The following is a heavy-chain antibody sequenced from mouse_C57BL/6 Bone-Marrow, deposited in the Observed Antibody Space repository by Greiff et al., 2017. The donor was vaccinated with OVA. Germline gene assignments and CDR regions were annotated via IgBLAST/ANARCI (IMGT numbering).Heavy chain of an antibody. CDR3: AVTSAYCDY. Sequence: QVQLQQPGAELVRPGSSVKLSCTASGYTFTSYWMDWVKQRPGQGLEWIGNIYPSDSETHYNPKFKDKATLTVDKSSSTAYMQLSSLTSEDSAVYYCAVTSAYCDYWGQGTTLTVSS. D-gene: IGHD6-1*01. V-gene: IGHV1-61*01. CDR2: IYPSDSET. CDR1: GYTFTSYW. J-gene: IGHJ2*01.